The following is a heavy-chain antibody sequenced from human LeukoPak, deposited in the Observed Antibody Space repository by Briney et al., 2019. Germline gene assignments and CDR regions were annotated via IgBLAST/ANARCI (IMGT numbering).Heavy chain of an antibody. V-gene: IGHV1-18*01. J-gene: IGHJ5*02. CDR1: GYTFTTYG. Sequence: ASVKVSCKASGYTFTTYGISWVRQAPGQGLEWMGWISAYNGNTNYARKLQGRVTMTTDTSTSTAYMELRSLRSDDTAVYYCARGGYCSGGTCYQTKFDPWGQGTLVTVSS. CDR3: ARGGYCSGGTCYQTKFDP. CDR2: ISAYNGNT. D-gene: IGHD2-15*01.